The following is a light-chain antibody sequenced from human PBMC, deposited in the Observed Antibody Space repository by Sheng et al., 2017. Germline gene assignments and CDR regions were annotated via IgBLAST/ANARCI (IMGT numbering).Light chain of an antibody. Sequence: IVFTQSPATLSLSPGDRATLSCRASKGVTNFLAWYQHKPGQAPRLLIYDASNRATGVPSRFNGSGSGTDFTLTISSLQPEDFATYYCQQANSFPLTFAGGTKVEIK. CDR1: KGVTNF. J-gene: IGKJ4*01. CDR3: QQANSFPLT. V-gene: IGKV3D-11*01. CDR2: DAS.